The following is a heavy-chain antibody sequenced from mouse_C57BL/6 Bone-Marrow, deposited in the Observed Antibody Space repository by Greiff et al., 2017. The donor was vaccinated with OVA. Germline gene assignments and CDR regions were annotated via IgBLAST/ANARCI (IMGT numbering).Heavy chain of an antibody. V-gene: IGHV1-82*01. CDR1: GYAFSSSW. Sequence: QVQLQQSGPELVKPGASVKISCKASGYAFSSSWMNWVKPRPGKGLEWIGRIYPGAGDTNYNGKFKGKATLTADKSSSTAYMQLSSLTSEDSAVYFCARHEDGYYASYFDYWGQGTTLTVSS. J-gene: IGHJ2*01. CDR2: IYPGAGDT. CDR3: ARHEDGYYASYFDY. D-gene: IGHD2-3*01.